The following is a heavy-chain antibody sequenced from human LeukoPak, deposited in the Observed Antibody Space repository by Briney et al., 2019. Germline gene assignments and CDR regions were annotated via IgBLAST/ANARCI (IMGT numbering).Heavy chain of an antibody. D-gene: IGHD3-16*01. V-gene: IGHV4-59*01. J-gene: IGHJ5*02. CDR3: ARESGSYLWRSWLNP. CDR1: GGSTNNYY. Sequence: SETLSLTCTVSGGSTNNYYWTWIRQPPGKGLEWIGNIYNSGNTNYNPSLKSRVTISIDTSKNQFPLKVISVTAADTAIYYCARESGSYLWRSWLNPWGQGTLVTVSS. CDR2: IYNSGNT.